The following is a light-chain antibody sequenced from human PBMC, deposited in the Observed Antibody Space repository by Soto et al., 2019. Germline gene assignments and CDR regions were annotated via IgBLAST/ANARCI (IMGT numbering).Light chain of an antibody. J-gene: IGKJ1*01. CDR2: GGS. Sequence: DIVLTQSPGTLSVSAGERATLSCRASQSVSSNHLAWYQQKPGQAPRLLIYGGSSSATGIPVRFSGSGSETDFTLTITRLQPEDFAVYYCQQYSSSRTFGQGTKVDI. V-gene: IGKV3-20*01. CDR1: QSVSSNH. CDR3: QQYSSSRT.